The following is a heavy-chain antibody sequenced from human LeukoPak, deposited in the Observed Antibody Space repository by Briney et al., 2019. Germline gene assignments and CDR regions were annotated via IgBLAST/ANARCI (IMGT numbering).Heavy chain of an antibody. J-gene: IGHJ4*02. V-gene: IGHV3-21*01. Sequence: PGGSLRLSCAASGFTFNRYTMTWVRQAPGKGLEWVTSITSISSYIYYADSVKGRFNISRDNAKNSLYLQMNSLRADDTAVYYCAKEHSPYCSGEACYDYFDYWGQGTLVTVSS. CDR3: AKEHSPYCSGEACYDYFDY. CDR1: GFTFNRYT. D-gene: IGHD2-15*01. CDR2: ITSISSYI.